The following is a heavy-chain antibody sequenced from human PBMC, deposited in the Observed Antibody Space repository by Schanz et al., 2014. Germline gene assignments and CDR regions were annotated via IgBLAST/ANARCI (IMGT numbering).Heavy chain of an antibody. CDR2: ISRDGTTS. D-gene: IGHD2-8*02. CDR3: ARDSRYCTGVDCKGDAFDL. Sequence: QVQLVESGGGLVKPGGSLRLSCAASGFIFNDYYMNWIRQAPGKGLEWLSYISRDGTTSYYADSVKGRFTISRDNAKNSLYLQMNSLRAEDTAVYHCARDSRYCTGVDCKGDAFDLWGQGTLVTVSS. V-gene: IGHV3-11*04. CDR1: GFIFNDYY. J-gene: IGHJ3*01.